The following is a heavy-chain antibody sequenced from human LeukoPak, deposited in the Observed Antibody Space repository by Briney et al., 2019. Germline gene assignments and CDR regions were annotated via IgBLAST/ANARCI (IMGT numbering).Heavy chain of an antibody. CDR1: GFTFNKYR. CDR2: INQDGSDT. V-gene: IGHV3-7*01. Sequence: GGSLRLSCAAFGFTFNKYRMTWVRQAPGKGLEWVANINQDGSDTYYVDSVGGRFTISRDNAKSSLFLQMNDLRLEDSAVYFCARSQSTMATWSMDFWGRETRGTVSS. D-gene: IGHD1-14*01. J-gene: IGHJ4*02. CDR3: ARSQSTMATWSMDF.